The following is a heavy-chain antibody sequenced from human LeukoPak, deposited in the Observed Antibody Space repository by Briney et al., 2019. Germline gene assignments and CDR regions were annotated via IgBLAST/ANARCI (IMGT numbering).Heavy chain of an antibody. Sequence: SETLSLTCTVPGGSIRSYYWSWIRQPPGKGLEWIGYIYYTGSTKYNSSLKSRVTISVDTSKNQFSLKLSSVTAADTAVYYSARVAPSQWLLLPNYFDYWGQETLVTVSS. CDR1: GGSIRSYY. CDR2: IYYTGST. J-gene: IGHJ4*02. CDR3: ARVAPSQWLLLPNYFDY. V-gene: IGHV4-59*01. D-gene: IGHD3-22*01.